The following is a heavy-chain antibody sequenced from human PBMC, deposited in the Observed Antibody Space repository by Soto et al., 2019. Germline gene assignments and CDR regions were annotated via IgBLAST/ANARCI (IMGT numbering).Heavy chain of an antibody. CDR3: ARDVSVAVAGTVYQDGAFDI. CDR1: GFTFSSYS. J-gene: IGHJ3*02. Sequence: EVQLVESGGGLVKPGGSLRLSCAASGFTFSSYSMNWVRQAPGKGLEWVSSISSSSSYIYYADSVKGRFTISRDNAKNSLYLQMNSLRAEDTAVYYCARDVSVAVAGTVYQDGAFDIWGQGTMVTVSS. D-gene: IGHD6-19*01. V-gene: IGHV3-21*01. CDR2: ISSSSSYI.